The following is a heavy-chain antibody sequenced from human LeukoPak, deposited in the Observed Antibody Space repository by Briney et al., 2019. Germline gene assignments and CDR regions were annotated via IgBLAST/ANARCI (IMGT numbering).Heavy chain of an antibody. D-gene: IGHD5-12*01. CDR3: ARERMSGYDFVY. CDR2: INPSGGST. J-gene: IGHJ4*02. CDR1: GYTFTGYY. V-gene: IGHV1-46*01. Sequence: ASVKVSCKASGYTFTGYYMHWVRQAPGQGLEWMGIINPSGGSTSYAQKFQGRVTMTRDTSTSTVYMELSSLRSEDTAVYYCARERMSGYDFVYWGQGTLVTVSS.